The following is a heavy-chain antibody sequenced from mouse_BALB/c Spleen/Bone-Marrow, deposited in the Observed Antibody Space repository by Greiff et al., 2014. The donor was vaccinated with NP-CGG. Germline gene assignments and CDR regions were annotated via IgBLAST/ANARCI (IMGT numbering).Heavy chain of an antibody. Sequence: VQLVESGAKLVRPGVSVKISCKGSGYTFTDHAMHWVKRSHAKSLEWIGLISGYYGDAIYNQKFKGKATMTVDKSSSTAYMELTRLTSEDPAIYYCARSGKVRNAMDYWGQGTSVTVSS. V-gene: IGHV1S137*01. CDR2: ISGYYGDA. CDR3: ARSGKVRNAMDY. D-gene: IGHD2-14*01. CDR1: GYTFTDHA. J-gene: IGHJ4*01.